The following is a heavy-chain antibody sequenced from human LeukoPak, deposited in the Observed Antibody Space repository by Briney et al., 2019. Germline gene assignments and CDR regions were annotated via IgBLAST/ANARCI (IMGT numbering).Heavy chain of an antibody. CDR2: IIPIFDVP. Sequence: SVKVSCKASGYTFTGYCIHWLRQAPGQGLEWMGRIIPIFDVPNYAQKFQGRVTITADKSTSTAYMELYSLKSQDTAVYYCASTLYYYDSSGYYFGMDAWGQGTTVTVSS. CDR3: ASTLYYYDSSGYYFGMDA. CDR1: GYTFTGYC. D-gene: IGHD3-22*01. V-gene: IGHV1-69*02. J-gene: IGHJ6*02.